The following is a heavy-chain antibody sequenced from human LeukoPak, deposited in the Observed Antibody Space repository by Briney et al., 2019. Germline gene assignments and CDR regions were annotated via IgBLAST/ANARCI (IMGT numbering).Heavy chain of an antibody. V-gene: IGHV1-18*01. CDR1: GYTFTSYG. J-gene: IGHJ6*03. D-gene: IGHD2-15*01. CDR3: ARGREDRRFYYYMDV. Sequence: ASVKVSCKASGYTFTSYGINWVRQAPGQGLEWMGWISAYNSDTNYAQKLQGRVTMTTDTSTSTAYMELSSLRSEDTAVYYCARGREDRRFYYYMDVWGKGTTVTISS. CDR2: ISAYNSDT.